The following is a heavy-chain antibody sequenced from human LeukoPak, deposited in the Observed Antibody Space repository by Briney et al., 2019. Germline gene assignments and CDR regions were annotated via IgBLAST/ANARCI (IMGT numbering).Heavy chain of an antibody. V-gene: IGHV3-73*01. Sequence: PGGSLRLSCAASGFTFSGSAMHWVRQASGKGLEWVGRIRSKANSYATAYAASVKGRFTISRDDSKNTAYLQMNSLKTGDTAVYYCTRQRRYYDSSGNNNSYYYYYMDVWGKGTTVTVSS. CDR1: GFTFSGSA. J-gene: IGHJ6*03. D-gene: IGHD3-22*01. CDR2: IRSKANSYAT. CDR3: TRQRRYYDSSGNNNSYYYYYMDV.